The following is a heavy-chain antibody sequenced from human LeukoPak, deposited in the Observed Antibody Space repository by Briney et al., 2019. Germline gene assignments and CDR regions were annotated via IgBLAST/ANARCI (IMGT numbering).Heavy chain of an antibody. J-gene: IGHJ6*03. Sequence: ASVKVSCKASGGTFSSYAISWVRQAPGQGFEWMGGIIPIFGTANYAQKFQGRVTITTDESTSTAYMELSSLRSEDTAVYYCARGRRSSSNYYYYYMDVWGKGTTVTVSS. V-gene: IGHV1-69*05. D-gene: IGHD6-6*01. CDR1: GGTFSSYA. CDR3: ARGRRSSSNYYYYYMDV. CDR2: IIPIFGTA.